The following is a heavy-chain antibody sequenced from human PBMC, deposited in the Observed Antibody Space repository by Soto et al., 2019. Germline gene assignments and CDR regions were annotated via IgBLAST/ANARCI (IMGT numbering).Heavy chain of an antibody. Sequence: GGPLRLSCAASGVTFSNAWMSWVRQARGKGGEWVGRIKSKTDGGTTDYAAPVKGRFTISRDDSKNTLYLQMNSLKTEDTAVYYCTTDMYYDILTTRWYFDYWGQGTLVTVSS. V-gene: IGHV3-15*01. CDR3: TTDMYYDILTTRWYFDY. CDR1: GVTFSNAW. CDR2: IKSKTDGGTT. J-gene: IGHJ4*02. D-gene: IGHD3-9*01.